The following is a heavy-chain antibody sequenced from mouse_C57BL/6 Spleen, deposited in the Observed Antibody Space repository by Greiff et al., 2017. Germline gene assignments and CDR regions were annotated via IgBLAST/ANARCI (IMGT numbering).Heavy chain of an antibody. CDR3: ARVDDYDEGFAY. V-gene: IGHV1-69*01. Sequence: QVQLQQPGAELVMPGASVKLSCKASGYTFTSYWMNWVKQRPGQGLEWIGEIDPSDSYTNYNQKFKGKSTLTVDKSSSTAYMQVSGLTSEDSAVYYCARVDDYDEGFAYWGQGTLVTVSA. D-gene: IGHD2-4*01. J-gene: IGHJ3*01. CDR2: IDPSDSYT. CDR1: GYTFTSYW.